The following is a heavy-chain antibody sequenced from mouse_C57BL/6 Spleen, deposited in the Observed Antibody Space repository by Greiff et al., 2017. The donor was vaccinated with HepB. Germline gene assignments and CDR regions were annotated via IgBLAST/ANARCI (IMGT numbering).Heavy chain of an antibody. CDR2: ISSGGSYT. CDR3: ARNGYYVSSHLYFDV. Sequence: DVMLVESGGDLVKPGGSLKLSCAASGFTFSSYGMSWVRQTPDKRLEWVATISSGGSYTYYPDSVKGLVTISRDNAKNNLYLQMSSLKSEDTSMYYCARNGYYVSSHLYFDVWGTGTTVTVSS. CDR1: GFTFSSYG. V-gene: IGHV5-6*02. J-gene: IGHJ1*03. D-gene: IGHD1-1*01.